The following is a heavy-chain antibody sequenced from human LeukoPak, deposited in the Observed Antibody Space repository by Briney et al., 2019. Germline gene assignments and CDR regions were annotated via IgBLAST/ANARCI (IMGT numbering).Heavy chain of an antibody. CDR1: GYTFTTYW. J-gene: IGHJ4*02. V-gene: IGHV5-51*01. CDR3: ARLLQGVAGTWGY. Sequence: GEPLKISCKASGYTFTTYWIAWVRQMPGKGLEWMGMIYPGDSDTRHSPSFQGQITISVDKSISIAYLQWSSLKASDTAMYYCARLLQGVAGTWGYWGQGTLVTV. D-gene: IGHD6-19*01. CDR2: IYPGDSDT.